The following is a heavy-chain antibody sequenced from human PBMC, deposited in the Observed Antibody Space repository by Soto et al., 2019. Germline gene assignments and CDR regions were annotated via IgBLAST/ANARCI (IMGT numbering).Heavy chain of an antibody. CDR3: ARVGYCSSTSCYLNY. J-gene: IGHJ4*02. CDR1: GGTFSSYA. D-gene: IGHD2-2*03. V-gene: IGHV1-69*01. Sequence: QVQLVQSGAEVKKPGSSVKVSCKASGGTFSSYAISWVRQAPGQGLEWMGGIIPIFGTANYAQKFQGRVTITADDSTSTAYMELSSLRSDDTAVYYCARVGYCSSTSCYLNYWGQGTLVTVSS. CDR2: IIPIFGTA.